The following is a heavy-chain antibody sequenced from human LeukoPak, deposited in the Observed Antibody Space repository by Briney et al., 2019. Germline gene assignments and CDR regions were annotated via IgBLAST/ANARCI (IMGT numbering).Heavy chain of an antibody. J-gene: IGHJ5*02. CDR1: GGSFSGYY. D-gene: IGHD3-10*01. CDR2: INHSGST. Sequence: PSETLSLTCAVYGGSFSGYYWSWIRQPPGKGLDWIGEINHSGSTNYNPSLKSRVTISVDTSKNQFSLKLSSVTAADTAVYYCARGGRTRYYGSGSYYSPNNWFDPWGQGTLVTVSS. CDR3: ARGGRTRYYGSGSYYSPNNWFDP. V-gene: IGHV4-34*01.